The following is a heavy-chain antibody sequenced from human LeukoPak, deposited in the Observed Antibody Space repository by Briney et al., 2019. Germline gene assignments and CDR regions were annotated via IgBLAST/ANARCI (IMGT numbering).Heavy chain of an antibody. V-gene: IGHV1-2*02. J-gene: IGHJ5*02. D-gene: IGHD1-1*01. CDR2: INPNSGGT. Sequence: ASVKVSCKASGYTFTGYYMHWVRQAPGQGLEWMGWINPNSGGTNYAQKFQGRVTVTRDTSISTAYMELSRLRSDDTAVYYCARVGYLTERRWFDPWGQGTLVTVSS. CDR3: ARVGYLTERRWFDP. CDR1: GYTFTGYY.